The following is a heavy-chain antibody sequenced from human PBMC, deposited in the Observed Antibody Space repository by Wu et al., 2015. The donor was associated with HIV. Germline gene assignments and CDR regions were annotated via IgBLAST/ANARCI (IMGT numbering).Heavy chain of an antibody. V-gene: IGHV1-2*02. CDR3: ARSAYDFWSGKNDLDRWFDP. D-gene: IGHD3-3*01. J-gene: IGHJ5*02. CDR1: GYTFTGYY. CDR2: INPNSGGT. Sequence: VQLVQSGAVVKKPGASVKVSCKASGYTFTGYYIHWVRQAPGQGLEWMGWINPNSGGTNYAQSFQGRVTMTRDTSISTAYMELTRLRSDDTAVYYCARSAYDFWSGKNDLDRWFDPWGQGTLVTVSS.